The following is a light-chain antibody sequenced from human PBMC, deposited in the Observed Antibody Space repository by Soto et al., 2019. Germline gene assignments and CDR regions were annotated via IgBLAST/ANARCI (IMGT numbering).Light chain of an antibody. Sequence: DIRMTQSPSTLSVSVGDRVTITCRASQSISSWLAWDQQKKGKAPKLXIYKASSLESGVPSRFSGSGYGTEFNLTISSLQTDDFATYYCQQYNSYSPTFGQGTKVDIK. CDR2: KAS. CDR3: QQYNSYSPT. CDR1: QSISSW. V-gene: IGKV1-5*03. J-gene: IGKJ1*01.